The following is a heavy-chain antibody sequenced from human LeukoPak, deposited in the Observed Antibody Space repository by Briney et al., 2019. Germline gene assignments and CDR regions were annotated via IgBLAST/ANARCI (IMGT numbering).Heavy chain of an antibody. CDR1: GFTVSNYY. J-gene: IGHJ3*02. CDR3: ASVLSSGWYIDAFDI. CDR2: ISSSSSYI. D-gene: IGHD6-19*01. Sequence: GGSLRLSCAASGFTVSNYYMNWVRQAPGKGLEWVSSISSSSSYIYYADSVKGRFTISRDNAKNSLYLQMNSLRAEDTAVYYCASVLSSGWYIDAFDIWGQGTMVTVSS. V-gene: IGHV3-21*01.